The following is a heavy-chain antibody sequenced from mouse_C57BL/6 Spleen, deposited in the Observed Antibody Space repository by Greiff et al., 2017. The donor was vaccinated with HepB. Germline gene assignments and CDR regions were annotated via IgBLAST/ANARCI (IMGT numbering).Heavy chain of an antibody. CDR2: INYDGSST. CDR1: GFTFSDYY. D-gene: IGHD3-3*01. V-gene: IGHV5-16*01. J-gene: IGHJ2*01. Sequence: LVESEGGLVQPGSSMKLSCTASGFTFSDYYMAWVRQVPEKGLEWVANINYDGSSTYYLDSLKSRFIISRDNAKNILYLQMSSLKSEDTATYYCARKGHGYFDYWGQGTTLTVSS. CDR3: ARKGHGYFDY.